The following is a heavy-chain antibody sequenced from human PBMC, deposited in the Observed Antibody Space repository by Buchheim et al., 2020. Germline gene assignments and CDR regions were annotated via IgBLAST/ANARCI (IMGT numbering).Heavy chain of an antibody. D-gene: IGHD6-13*01. CDR3: ASNKRYSSSWYDGDY. Sequence: EVQLVESGGGLVQPGGSLRLSCAASGFTFSSYWMSWVRQAPGKGLEWVASIKQDGSEKYYVDSVKGRFTISRDNAKNSLYLQMNSLSAEDTAVYYCASNKRYSSSWYDGDYWGQGTL. J-gene: IGHJ4*02. CDR2: IKQDGSEK. V-gene: IGHV3-7*01. CDR1: GFTFSSYW.